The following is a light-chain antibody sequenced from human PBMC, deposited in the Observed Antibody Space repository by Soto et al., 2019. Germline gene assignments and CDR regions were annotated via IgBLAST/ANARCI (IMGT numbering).Light chain of an antibody. CDR2: EVS. Sequence: QSALTQPVSVSGSPGQSITISCTGTSSDVGSYNLVSWYQQHPGKAPKLMIYEVSKRPSGVSNRFSGSKSGNTASLTISGLQAEDEADYYCCSYAGSTTEVFGTGTKLTVL. J-gene: IGLJ1*01. CDR3: CSYAGSTTEV. CDR1: SSDVGSYNL. V-gene: IGLV2-23*02.